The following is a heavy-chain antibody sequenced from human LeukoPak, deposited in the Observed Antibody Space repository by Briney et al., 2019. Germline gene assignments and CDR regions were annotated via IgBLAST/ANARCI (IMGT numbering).Heavy chain of an antibody. CDR1: GYTFTNYG. CDR3: AANKFMRGYSGPTIVDY. Sequence: SVKVSCKASGYTFTNYGFIWVRQAPGQRLEWIGWIVVGSGNTNYAQKFQERVTITRDMSTSTAYMELSSLRSEDTAVYYCAANKFMRGYSGPTIVDYWGQGTLVTVSS. V-gene: IGHV1-58*01. CDR2: IVVGSGNT. J-gene: IGHJ4*02. D-gene: IGHD5-12*01.